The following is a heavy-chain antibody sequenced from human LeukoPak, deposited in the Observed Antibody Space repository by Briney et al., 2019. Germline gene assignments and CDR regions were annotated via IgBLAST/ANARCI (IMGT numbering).Heavy chain of an antibody. D-gene: IGHD5-12*01. J-gene: IGHJ4*02. CDR2: MKTDGTRT. CDR1: GFRFSSSW. CDR3: AKSYNGYESKPDY. Sequence: GGSLRLSCAASGFRFSSSWMYWVRQGPGKGPVWVSRMKTDGTRTEYADSVKGRFTISRDNSKITLYLQMNSLRAEDTAVYYCAKSYNGYESKPDYWGQGTLVTVSS. V-gene: IGHV3-74*01.